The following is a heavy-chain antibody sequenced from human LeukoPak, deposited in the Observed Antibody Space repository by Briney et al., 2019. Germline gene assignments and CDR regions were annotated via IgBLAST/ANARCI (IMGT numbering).Heavy chain of an antibody. CDR1: GGSFSSYG. CDR2: IIPTLGRS. V-gene: IGHV1-69*05. J-gene: IGHJ5*02. CDR3: AREDHTANNWFDP. D-gene: IGHD5-18*01. Sequence: SVKVSCKASGGSFSSYGISWVRQAPGQGLEWMGGIIPTLGRSNYAQKFQGRVTISTDESTSTAYMEMSSLRSEDTAVYYCAREDHTANNWFDPWGQGTLVTVSS.